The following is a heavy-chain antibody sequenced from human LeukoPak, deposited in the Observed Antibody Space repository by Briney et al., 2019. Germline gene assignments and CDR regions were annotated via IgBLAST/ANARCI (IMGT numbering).Heavy chain of an antibody. CDR3: ARVRAVIVVVSVDP. CDR2: ISAYNGNT. J-gene: IGHJ5*02. Sequence: ASVKVSCKASGYTFTNYAMHWVRQAPGQGLEWMGWISAYNGNTNYAQKLQGRVTMTTDTSTSTAYMELRSLRSDDTAVYYCARVRAVIVVVSVDPWGQGTLVTVSS. V-gene: IGHV1-18*01. CDR1: GYTFTNYA. D-gene: IGHD2-21*01.